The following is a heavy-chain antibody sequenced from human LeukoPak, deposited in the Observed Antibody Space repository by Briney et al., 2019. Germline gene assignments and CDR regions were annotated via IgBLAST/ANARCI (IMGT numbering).Heavy chain of an antibody. J-gene: IGHJ5*02. V-gene: IGHV4-59*08. CDR2: IYYSGST. Sequence: NTSETLSLTCTVSGGSISSYYWSWIRQPPGKGLEWIGYIYYSGSTNYNPSLKSRVTISADTSKNQFSLKLSSVTAADTAVYYCARSKAHLSTSWYGTWFDPWGQGTLVTVSS. D-gene: IGHD2-2*01. CDR3: ARSKAHLSTSWYGTWFDP. CDR1: GGSISSYY.